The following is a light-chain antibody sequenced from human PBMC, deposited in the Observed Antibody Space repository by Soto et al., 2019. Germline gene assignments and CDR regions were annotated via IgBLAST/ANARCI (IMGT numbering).Light chain of an antibody. CDR1: SSNIGNNA. V-gene: IGLV1-36*01. J-gene: IGLJ3*02. CDR3: AAWDDSLNGPV. Sequence: QSVLTQPPSVSEVPRQRVTISCSGSSSNIGNNAVNWYQQPPGKAPKLLIYYDDLLPSGVSDRFSGSKSGTSASLAISGLQSEDEADYYCAAWDDSLNGPVFGGRTKVTVL. CDR2: YDD.